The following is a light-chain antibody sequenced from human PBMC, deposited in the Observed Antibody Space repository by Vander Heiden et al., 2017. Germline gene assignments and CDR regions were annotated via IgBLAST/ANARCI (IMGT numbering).Light chain of an antibody. CDR2: EKN. Sequence: QSVLTQPPSASATPGQSVTTSCSGSSSNIGSNYVYWYQQLPGAAPQLLIYEKNQRPSGVPDRFSGAKSGTSASLAISGLRSEDEADYYCAAWDSSLRGVFGGGTKLTVL. CDR3: AAWDSSLRGV. J-gene: IGLJ2*01. V-gene: IGLV1-47*01. CDR1: SSNIGSNY.